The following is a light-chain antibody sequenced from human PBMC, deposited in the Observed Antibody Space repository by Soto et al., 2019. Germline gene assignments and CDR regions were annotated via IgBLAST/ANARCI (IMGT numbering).Light chain of an antibody. Sequence: DIAMTQSPLSLPVTPGEAASISCRSSQSLLNSDGYNCLEWYLQRPGQSPQLLIYLGSNRASGVPERISGSGSGTNFTLKISRVGAEDVGVYYCVEALQTLIVGQGTRQEIK. CDR3: VEALQTLI. CDR2: LGS. J-gene: IGKJ2*01. V-gene: IGKV2-28*01. CDR1: QSLLNSDGYNC.